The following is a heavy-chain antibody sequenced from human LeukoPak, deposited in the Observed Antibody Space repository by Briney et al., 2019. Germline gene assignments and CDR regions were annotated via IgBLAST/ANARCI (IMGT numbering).Heavy chain of an antibody. J-gene: IGHJ4*02. CDR1: GFTFSSYA. CDR2: ISYDGSNK. V-gene: IGHV3-30-3*01. CDR3: ARDLGDYDYVWGSYRYTNFDY. D-gene: IGHD3-16*02. Sequence: GGSLRLSCAASGFTFSSYAMHWVRQAPGKGLEWVAVISYDGSNKYYADSVKGRFTISRDNSKNTLYLQMNSLRAEDTAVYYCARDLGDYDYVWGSYRYTNFDYWGQRTLVTVSS.